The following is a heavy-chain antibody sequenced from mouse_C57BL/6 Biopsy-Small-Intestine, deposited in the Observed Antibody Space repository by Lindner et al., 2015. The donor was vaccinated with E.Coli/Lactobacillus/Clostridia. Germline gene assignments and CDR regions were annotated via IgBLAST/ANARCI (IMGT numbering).Heavy chain of an antibody. V-gene: IGHV1-55*01. J-gene: IGHJ4*01. CDR1: GYTFSSYG. D-gene: IGHD2-12*01. CDR3: ARAVTTFGVVTSLDY. CDR2: ISAYTGNT. Sequence: SVKVSCKASGYTFSSYGISWVRQAPGEGLEWMGWISAYTGNTNYAQKFQGRVTMTTDTSTSTAYMELRSLKSDDTAVFYCARAVTTFGVVTSLDYWGQGTVVTVSS.